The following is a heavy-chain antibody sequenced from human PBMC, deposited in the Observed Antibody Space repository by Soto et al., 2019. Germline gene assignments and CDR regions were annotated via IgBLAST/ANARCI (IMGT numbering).Heavy chain of an antibody. CDR3: DRGSSGYYIPYNWFDP. CDR2: IKPTGGTT. J-gene: IGHJ5*02. Sequence: QVHLVQSGAEVREPGASVKVSCKASGYTFSNYHIHWVRQTPGQGLEWMGVIKPTGGTTTYAQKFQGRVTMTRDTPTSTVYMELSSPRSEDTAVYYCDRGSSGYYIPYNWFDPWGQGTLVIVSS. V-gene: IGHV1-46*01. CDR1: GYTFSNYH. D-gene: IGHD3-22*01.